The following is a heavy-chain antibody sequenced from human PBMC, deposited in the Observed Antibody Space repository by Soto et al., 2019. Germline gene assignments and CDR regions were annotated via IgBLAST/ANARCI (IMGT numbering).Heavy chain of an antibody. Sequence: QGQLVQSGDEVREPGASVRVSCQASGYDFDKYGLSWVRQAPGQGLEWVGWIGPYTVETDYAPRLQNRVTVTADRSTNTAYMEMRSLTSDDSAVYYCVRCYCSVGSCFTCWHFDLWGRGSQVTVSS. D-gene: IGHD2-15*01. CDR2: IGPYTVET. CDR3: VRCYCSVGSCFTCWHFDL. J-gene: IGHJ2*01. V-gene: IGHV1-18*01. CDR1: GYDFDKYG.